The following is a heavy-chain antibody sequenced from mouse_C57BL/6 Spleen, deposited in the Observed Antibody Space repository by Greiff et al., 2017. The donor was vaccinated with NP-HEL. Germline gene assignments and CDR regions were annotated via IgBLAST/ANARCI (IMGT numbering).Heavy chain of an antibody. CDR3: ARSPIYYDLDY. Sequence: VKLQQPGAELVKPGASVKMSCKASGYTFTSYWITWVKQRPGQGLEWIGDIYPGSGSTNYNEKFKSKATLTVDTSSSTAYMQLSSLTSEDSAVYYCARSPIYYDLDYWGQGTTLTVSS. CDR2: IYPGSGST. V-gene: IGHV1-55*01. D-gene: IGHD2-4*01. J-gene: IGHJ2*01. CDR1: GYTFTSYW.